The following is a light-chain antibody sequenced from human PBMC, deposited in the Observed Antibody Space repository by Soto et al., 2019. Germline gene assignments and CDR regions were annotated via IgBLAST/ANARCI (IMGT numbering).Light chain of an antibody. CDR1: SSDVGGYNY. CDR3: SSYPGSNSLL. V-gene: IGLV2-8*01. J-gene: IGLJ2*01. Sequence: QSALTQPPSASGTPGQSVTISCTGSSSDVGGYNYVSWYQQHPGKAPKLLIYEVTKRPSGVPDRFSGSKSGNTASLTVSGLQAEDEADYYCSSYPGSNSLLFGGGTKLTVL. CDR2: EVT.